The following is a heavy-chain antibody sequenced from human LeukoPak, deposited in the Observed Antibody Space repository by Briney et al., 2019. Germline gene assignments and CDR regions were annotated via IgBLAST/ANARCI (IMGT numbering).Heavy chain of an antibody. V-gene: IGHV3-9*03. CDR2: ISWNSGFI. J-gene: IGHJ5*02. Sequence: PGGSLRLSCATSGFTFDDYAMHWVRQAPGKGLEWVSGISWNSGFIGYADSVKGRFTISRDNAKKSLYLQMNSLRVEDMAFYYCAKDGLAAAGISSSCFHPWGQGTLVTVSS. CDR1: GFTFDDYA. CDR3: AKDGLAAAGISSSCFHP. D-gene: IGHD6-13*01.